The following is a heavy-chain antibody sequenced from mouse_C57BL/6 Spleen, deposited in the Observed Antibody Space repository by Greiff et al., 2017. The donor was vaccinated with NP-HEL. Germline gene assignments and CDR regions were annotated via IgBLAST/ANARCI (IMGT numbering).Heavy chain of an antibody. J-gene: IGHJ4*01. Sequence: VQLQQSGPELVKPGDSVKISCKASGYSFTGYFMNWVMQSHGKSLEWIGRINPYNGDTFYNQKFKGKATLTVDKSSSTAHMELRSLTSEDSAVYYCARRVNSNFLYAMDYWGQGTSVTVSS. V-gene: IGHV1-20*01. CDR2: INPYNGDT. D-gene: IGHD2-5*01. CDR1: GYSFTGYF. CDR3: ARRVNSNFLYAMDY.